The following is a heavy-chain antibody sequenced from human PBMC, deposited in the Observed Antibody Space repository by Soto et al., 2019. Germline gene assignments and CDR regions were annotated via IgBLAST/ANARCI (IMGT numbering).Heavy chain of an antibody. D-gene: IGHD2-2*01. J-gene: IGHJ5*02. Sequence: EVQLLESGGGSLQPGGSLRLSCAASGFTFSNDAMSWFRQAPGKGLEWVSSISGSGATTYYSDSVTGRFTVLRDNSKNTQYRRRNSLSDDDTAVYDCSKDAGDCTRSSCHYNLFDPWGQGTLVTVSS. CDR2: ISGSGATT. V-gene: IGHV3-23*01. CDR3: SKDAGDCTRSSCHYNLFDP. CDR1: GFTFSNDA.